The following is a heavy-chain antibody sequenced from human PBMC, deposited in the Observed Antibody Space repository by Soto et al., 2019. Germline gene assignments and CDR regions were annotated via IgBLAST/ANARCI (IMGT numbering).Heavy chain of an antibody. CDR2: ISGSGDRT. CDR3: AKDLRAMSASTAYFFDF. Sequence: GGSLRLSCAASGLTFTNYAMSWVRQGPGKGLEWVSAISGSGDRTYHADSVKGRFTISRDNSKNTLYLQMHSPRAEDTAVYYCAKDLRAMSASTAYFFDFWGQGTLVTVSS. D-gene: IGHD3-9*01. CDR1: GLTFTNYA. V-gene: IGHV3-23*01. J-gene: IGHJ4*02.